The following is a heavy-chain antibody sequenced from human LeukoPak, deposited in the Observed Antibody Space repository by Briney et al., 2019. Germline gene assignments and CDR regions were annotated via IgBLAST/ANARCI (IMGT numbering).Heavy chain of an antibody. D-gene: IGHD5-18*01. Sequence: EASVKVSCKASGYTFTSYAMHWVRQAPGQRLEWMGWINAGNGNTKYSQKFQGRVTITTDTSTSTAYMELRSLRSDDTAVYYCAREGFTTGYSYGFFDYWGQGTLVTVSS. CDR3: AREGFTTGYSYGFFDY. CDR2: INAGNGNT. J-gene: IGHJ4*02. CDR1: GYTFTSYA. V-gene: IGHV1-3*01.